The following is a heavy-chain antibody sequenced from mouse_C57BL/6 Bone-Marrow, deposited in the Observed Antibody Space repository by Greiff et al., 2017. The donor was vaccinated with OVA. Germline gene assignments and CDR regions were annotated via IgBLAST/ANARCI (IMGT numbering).Heavy chain of an antibody. CDR1: GFTFSSYA. CDR3: TRDSSGRFAY. V-gene: IGHV5-9-1*02. D-gene: IGHD3-2*02. CDR2: ISSGGDYI. Sequence: DVMLVESGEGLVKPGGSLKLSCAASGFTFSSYAMSWVRQTPEKRLEWVAYISSGGDYIYYADTVKGRFTISRDNARNTLYLQMSSLKSEDTAMYYCTRDSSGRFAYWGQGTLVTVSA. J-gene: IGHJ3*01.